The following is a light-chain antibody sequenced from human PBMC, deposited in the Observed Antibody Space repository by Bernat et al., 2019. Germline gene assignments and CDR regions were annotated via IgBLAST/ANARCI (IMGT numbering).Light chain of an antibody. CDR1: SSNIGSNT. CDR3: AAWDDRMNGPV. V-gene: IGLV1-44*01. J-gene: IGLJ3*02. Sequence: QSVLTQPPSKSGTPGQRVTISCSGSSSNIGSNTVNWYQQLPGTAPKLLIYTNNQRPSGVPDRFSGSKSGTSASLAISGLQSEDEADYYCAAWDDRMNGPVFGGGTKLPVL. CDR2: TNN.